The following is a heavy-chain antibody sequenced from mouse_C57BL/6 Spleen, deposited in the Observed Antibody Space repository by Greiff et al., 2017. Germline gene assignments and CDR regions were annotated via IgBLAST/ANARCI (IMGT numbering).Heavy chain of an antibody. J-gene: IGHJ4*01. CDR1: GYAFSSSW. D-gene: IGHD1-1*01. CDR2: IYPGDGDT. Sequence: QVQLQQSGPELVKPGASVKISCKASGYAFSSSWMNWVKQRPGKGLEWIGRIYPGDGDTNYNGKFKGKATMTADQSSSTAYMQLSSLTSEDSAVYFCARNYYGPAGAMDYWGQGTSVTVSS. CDR3: ARNYYGPAGAMDY. V-gene: IGHV1-82*01.